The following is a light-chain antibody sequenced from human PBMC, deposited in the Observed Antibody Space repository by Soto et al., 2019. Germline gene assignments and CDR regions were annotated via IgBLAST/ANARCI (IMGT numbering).Light chain of an antibody. V-gene: IGKV1-33*01. CDR2: DAS. Sequence: ESQMTHPRSSLSASGGDRITITCQASQNINNYLNWYQQKPGRAPKLLIYDASNLEAGVPSRFRGSGSGTEFTLTISSLQPDDFATYYCQHYNSYSEAFAQGTKVDIK. J-gene: IGKJ1*01. CDR3: QHYNSYSEA. CDR1: QNINNY.